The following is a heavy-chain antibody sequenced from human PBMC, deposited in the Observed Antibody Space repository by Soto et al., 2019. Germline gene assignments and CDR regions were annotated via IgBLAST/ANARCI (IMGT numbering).Heavy chain of an antibody. Sequence: SETLSLTCTVSGGSISSYYWSWIRQPPGKGLEWIGYIYYSGSTNYNPSLKSRVTISVDTSKNQFSLKLSSVTAADTAVYYCGRVAKPGYSSGWYYYYYGMDVWGQGTTVTVSS. V-gene: IGHV4-59*01. CDR1: GGSISSYY. D-gene: IGHD6-19*01. J-gene: IGHJ6*02. CDR2: IYYSGST. CDR3: GRVAKPGYSSGWYYYYYGMDV.